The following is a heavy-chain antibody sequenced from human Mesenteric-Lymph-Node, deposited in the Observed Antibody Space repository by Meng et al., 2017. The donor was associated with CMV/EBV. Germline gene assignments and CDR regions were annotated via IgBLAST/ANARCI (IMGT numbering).Heavy chain of an antibody. CDR3: ARGTSFGGGHYDP. V-gene: IGHV3-23*01. CDR2: ISGSGGDT. J-gene: IGHJ5*02. CDR1: GFIFSTYA. D-gene: IGHD1-1*01. Sequence: CAASGFIFSTYAMAWVCQAAGKGLQWVSTISGSGGDTRYADSVKGRFTISRDNSKNTVFLQMTSPRVEDTAVYYCARGTSFGGGHYDPWGQGTLVTVSS.